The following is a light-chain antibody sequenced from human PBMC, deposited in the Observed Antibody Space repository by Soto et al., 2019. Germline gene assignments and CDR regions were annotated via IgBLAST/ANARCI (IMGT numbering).Light chain of an antibody. CDR1: QSVLYSSNNKNY. CDR2: WAS. Sequence: IVMTQSPDSLAVSLGERATMNCKSSQSVLYSSNNKNYLAWYQQKPGQPPKLLIYWASTRESGVPDRFSGSGSGTDFTLPISSLQAEDVAVYYCQQYYSGLTFGPGTTVDIK. V-gene: IGKV4-1*01. CDR3: QQYYSGLT. J-gene: IGKJ3*01.